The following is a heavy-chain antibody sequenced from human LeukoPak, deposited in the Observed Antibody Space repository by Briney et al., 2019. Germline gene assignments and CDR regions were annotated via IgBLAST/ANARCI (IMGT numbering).Heavy chain of an antibody. CDR2: IYYSGST. V-gene: IGHV4-39*01. J-gene: IGHJ6*02. Sequence: SETLPLTCTVSGGSISSSSYYWGWIRQPPGKGLEWIGSIYYSGSTYYNPSLKSRVTISVDTSKNQFSLKLSSVTAADTAVYYCARAMVRGVSYYYGMDVWGQGTTVTVSS. CDR3: ARAMVRGVSYYYGMDV. D-gene: IGHD3-10*01. CDR1: GGSISSSSYY.